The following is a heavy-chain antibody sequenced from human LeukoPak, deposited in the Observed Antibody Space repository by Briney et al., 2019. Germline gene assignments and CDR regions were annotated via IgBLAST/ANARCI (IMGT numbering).Heavy chain of an antibody. CDR1: GFTFSSYW. CDR2: IKSDGSSI. V-gene: IGHV3-74*01. D-gene: IGHD2/OR15-2a*01. Sequence: PGGSLRLSCAASGFTFSSYWMHWVRQAPGKGLVWVSRIKSDGSSINYADSVRGRFTISRDDARNTLYLQMDSLRAGDTAVYFCASRSCTTTTCFDYWGQGTLVTVSS. J-gene: IGHJ4*02. CDR3: ASRSCTTTTCFDY.